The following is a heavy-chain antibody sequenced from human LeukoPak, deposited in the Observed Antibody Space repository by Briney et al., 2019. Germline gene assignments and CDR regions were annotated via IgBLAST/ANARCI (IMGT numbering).Heavy chain of an antibody. CDR3: ARVKYTSSSAPDY. J-gene: IGHJ4*02. CDR1: GYTFTGYY. CDR2: INPNSAGT. D-gene: IGHD6-6*01. Sequence: ASVKVSCKASGYTFTGYYMHWVRQAPGQGLEWMGWINPNSAGTNYAQKFQGRVTMTRDTSVSTAYMELSRLRSDDTAVYFCARVKYTSSSAPDYWGQGTLLTVSS. V-gene: IGHV1-2*02.